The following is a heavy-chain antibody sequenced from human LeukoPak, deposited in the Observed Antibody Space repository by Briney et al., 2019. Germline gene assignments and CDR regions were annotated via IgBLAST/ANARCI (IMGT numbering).Heavy chain of an antibody. CDR2: IKSDGSST. V-gene: IGHV3-74*01. J-gene: IGHJ4*02. Sequence: GGSLRLSCAASVFTFSSYWMHWVRQAPGKGLVWVSHIKSDGSSTSYADSVKGRFTISRDNAKNTLYLQMNSLRAEDTAVYYCARDRGYTQDCWGQRTLVTVSS. D-gene: IGHD5-12*01. CDR3: ARDRGYTQDC. CDR1: VFTFSSYW.